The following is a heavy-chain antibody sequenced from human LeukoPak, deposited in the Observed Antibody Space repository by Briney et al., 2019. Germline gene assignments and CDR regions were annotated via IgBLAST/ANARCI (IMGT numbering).Heavy chain of an antibody. CDR1: GGTFSSYA. CDR3: ARDLDYGGSSAGFDY. Sequence: ASVKVSCKASGGTFSSYAISWVRQAPGQGLEWMGGIIPIFGTANYAQKFQGRVTITADESTSTAYMELSSLRSEDTAVYYCARDLDYGGSSAGFDYWGQGTLVTVSS. J-gene: IGHJ4*02. V-gene: IGHV1-69*01. D-gene: IGHD4-23*01. CDR2: IIPIFGTA.